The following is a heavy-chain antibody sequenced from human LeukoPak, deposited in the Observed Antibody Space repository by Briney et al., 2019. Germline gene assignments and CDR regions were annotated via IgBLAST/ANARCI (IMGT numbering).Heavy chain of an antibody. V-gene: IGHV1-18*01. D-gene: IGHD4-17*01. Sequence: GASVKVSCKAFGYTFSSYGISWVRQAPGQGLEWMGWISAYNGNTNYAQKFQGRVTMTTDTSTSTAYMELRSLKSDDTAVFYCARDSLPYGDYGETFDSWGQGTLVTVSS. CDR1: GYTFSSYG. CDR2: ISAYNGNT. J-gene: IGHJ4*02. CDR3: ARDSLPYGDYGETFDS.